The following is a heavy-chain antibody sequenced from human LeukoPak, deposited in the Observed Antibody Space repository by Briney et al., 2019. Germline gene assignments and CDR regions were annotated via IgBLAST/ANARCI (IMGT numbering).Heavy chain of an antibody. V-gene: IGHV5-51*01. Sequence: GESLKISSKASVYSFTSYWIAWVRQLPGKALEWVGIIYPGDSATTYSPSFQGQVTISADKTISTPYLQWSSLKGSDNAMYYCASLSAFYSSSSDYWGQGTLVTVPS. CDR3: ASLSAFYSSSSDY. CDR1: VYSFTSYW. J-gene: IGHJ4*02. D-gene: IGHD6-6*01. CDR2: IYPGDSAT.